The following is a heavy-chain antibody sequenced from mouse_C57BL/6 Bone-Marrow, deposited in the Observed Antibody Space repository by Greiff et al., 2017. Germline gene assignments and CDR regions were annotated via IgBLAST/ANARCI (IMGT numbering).Heavy chain of an antibody. Sequence: VQLQQSGPELVKPGASVKISCKASGYTFTDYYMNWVKQSHGKSLEWIGDINPNNGGTSYNQKFKGKATLTVDKSSSTAYMELRSLTSEDSAVYYCARPYYYGSSWGFAYWGQGTLVTVSA. J-gene: IGHJ3*01. CDR3: ARPYYYGSSWGFAY. CDR2: INPNNGGT. CDR1: GYTFTDYY. V-gene: IGHV1-26*01. D-gene: IGHD1-1*01.